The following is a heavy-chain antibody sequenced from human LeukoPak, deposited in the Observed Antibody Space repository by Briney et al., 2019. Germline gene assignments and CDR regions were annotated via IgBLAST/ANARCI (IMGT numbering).Heavy chain of an antibody. CDR2: ISGSGGST. V-gene: IGHV3-23*01. J-gene: IGHJ4*02. Sequence: GGSLRLSCTASGYPFSSYAVSWLPGSPGKALEGVSAISGSGGSTYYAVSVKGRFTISRDNSKNTLYLQMNSPRAEDTAVYYCAKYDCSGGSCYGVFDYWGQGTLVTVSS. CDR3: AKYDCSGGSCYGVFDY. D-gene: IGHD2-15*01. CDR1: GYPFSSYA.